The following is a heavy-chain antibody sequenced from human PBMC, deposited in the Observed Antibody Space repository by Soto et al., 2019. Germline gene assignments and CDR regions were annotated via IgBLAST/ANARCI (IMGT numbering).Heavy chain of an antibody. CDR1: GFTFSSFG. Sequence: GGSLRLSCAASGFTFSSFGMHWVRQAPGKGLEWVAVIWYDGSNKYYADSVKGRFTISRDNSKNTLYLQMNSLRAEDTAVYYCARDRDYGSGSSYYFEYWGQGTLVTVSS. V-gene: IGHV3-33*01. D-gene: IGHD3-10*01. CDR2: IWYDGSNK. CDR3: ARDRDYGSGSSYYFEY. J-gene: IGHJ4*02.